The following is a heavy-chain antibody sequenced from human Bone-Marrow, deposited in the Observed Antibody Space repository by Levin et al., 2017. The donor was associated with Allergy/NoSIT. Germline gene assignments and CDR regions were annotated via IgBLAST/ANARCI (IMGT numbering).Heavy chain of an antibody. CDR3: AHRREGAAAAGHYFDY. CDR1: GFSLSTSGVG. D-gene: IGHD6-13*01. Sequence: ESGPTLVKPTQTLTLTCTFSGFSLSTSGVGVGWIRQPPGKALEWLALIYWDDDKRYSPSLKSRLTITKDTSKNQVVLTMTNMDPVDTATYYCAHRREGAAAAGHYFDYWGQGTLVTVSS. V-gene: IGHV2-5*02. J-gene: IGHJ4*02. CDR2: IYWDDDK.